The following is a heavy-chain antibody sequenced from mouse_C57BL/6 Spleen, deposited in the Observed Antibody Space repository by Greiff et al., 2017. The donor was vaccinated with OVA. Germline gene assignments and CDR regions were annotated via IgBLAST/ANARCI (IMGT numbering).Heavy chain of an antibody. CDR2: FDPSDSYT. CDR1: GYTFTSYW. CDR3: ARSGRSGSAWFAY. V-gene: IGHV1-50*01. J-gene: IGHJ3*01. Sequence: QVQLQQPGAELVQPGASVKLSCKASGYTFTSYWMQWVKQRPGQGLEWIGDFDPSDSYTNDNPKFKVKAPLTEDTTSSTAYMQLSSLTSEDSAVYYCARSGRSGSAWFAYWGQGTLVTVSA. D-gene: IGHD3-2*02.